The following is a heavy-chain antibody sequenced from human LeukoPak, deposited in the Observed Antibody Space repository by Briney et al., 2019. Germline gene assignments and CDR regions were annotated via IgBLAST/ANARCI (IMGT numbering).Heavy chain of an antibody. D-gene: IGHD2-2*03. CDR3: AMDINGDLFHV. CDR1: XFSFSSYL. CDR2: IKYDGSAT. J-gene: IGHJ4*02. V-gene: IGHV3-74*01. Sequence: SGGSLRLSCVGSXFSFSSYLMHWVRHAPEKGLEWVSSIKYDGSATTFADSVKGRFSISTDSAKNTAYLQMNSLRVEDTAIYYCAMDINGDLFHVWGQGTLVTVSS.